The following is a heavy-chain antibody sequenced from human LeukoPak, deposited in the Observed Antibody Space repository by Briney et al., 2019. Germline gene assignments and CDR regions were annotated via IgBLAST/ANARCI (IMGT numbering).Heavy chain of an antibody. J-gene: IGHJ4*02. V-gene: IGHV3-30-3*01. CDR1: GFTFSSYA. CDR2: VSYDGSNK. D-gene: IGHD6-19*01. Sequence: PSGGSLRLSCAASGFTFSSYAMHWVRQAPGKGLEWVAVVSYDGSNKYYADSVKGRFTISRDNSKNTLYLQMNSLRAEDTAVYYCARDHQPRVAGPLWDWGQGTLVTVSS. CDR3: ARDHQPRVAGPLWD.